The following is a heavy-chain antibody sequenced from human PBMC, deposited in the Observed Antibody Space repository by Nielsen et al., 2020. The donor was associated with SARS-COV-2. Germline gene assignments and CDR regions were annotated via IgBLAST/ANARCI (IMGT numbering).Heavy chain of an antibody. Sequence: ASVKVSCKASGYTFTSYAMHWVRQAPGQRLEWMGWINAGNGNTKYSQKFQGSVTITRDTSASTAYMELSSLRSEDTAVYYCARDHHLSSSWLYYYYGMDVWGQGTTVTVSS. D-gene: IGHD6-13*01. CDR1: GYTFTSYA. V-gene: IGHV1-3*01. CDR3: ARDHHLSSSWLYYYYGMDV. J-gene: IGHJ6*02. CDR2: INAGNGNT.